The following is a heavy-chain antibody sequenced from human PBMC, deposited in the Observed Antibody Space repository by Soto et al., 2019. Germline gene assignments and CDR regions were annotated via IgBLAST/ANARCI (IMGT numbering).Heavy chain of an antibody. Sequence: QVQLQESGPGLVKPSQTLSLTCTVAGGSGRRGNYYWSWIRQFPGKGLEWIGYISNSGRTHYNPSLMSRITILVDTSKNQFFLELRSVTAADTALYYCARADYATGSYYPDYWGQGTLVNVSS. CDR2: ISNSGRT. V-gene: IGHV4-31*03. CDR1: GGSGRRGNYY. CDR3: ARADYATGSYYPDY. D-gene: IGHD3-10*01. J-gene: IGHJ4*02.